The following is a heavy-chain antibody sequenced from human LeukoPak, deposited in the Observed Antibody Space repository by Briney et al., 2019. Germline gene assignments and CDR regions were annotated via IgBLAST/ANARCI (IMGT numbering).Heavy chain of an antibody. CDR2: IRSTTDT. J-gene: IGHJ6*02. CDR3: TRLRHSNTDNYYYYGMDV. V-gene: IGHV3-73*01. CDR1: GFTFSGSA. D-gene: IGHD2/OR15-2a*01. Sequence: GGSLKLSCEASGFTFSGSAMHWVRQASGKGLEWVGRIRSTTDTAYAASVKGRFTISRDDSKNTAYLQMNSLKTEDTAVYYCTRLRHSNTDNYYYYGMDVWGQGTTVTVSS.